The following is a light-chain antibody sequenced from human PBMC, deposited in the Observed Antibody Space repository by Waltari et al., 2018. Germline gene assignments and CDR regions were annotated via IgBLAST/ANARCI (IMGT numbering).Light chain of an antibody. CDR3: QVWDSSSDHPV. CDR1: YNGSKS. Sequence: SYVLTQPPSVSVAPGKTARITCGGNYNGSKSVHWSQQKPGQAPVLVIYYDSDRPSGIPERFSGSNSGNTATLTISRVEAGDEADYYCQVWDSSSDHPVFGGGTKLTVL. CDR2: YDS. J-gene: IGLJ3*02. V-gene: IGLV3-21*04.